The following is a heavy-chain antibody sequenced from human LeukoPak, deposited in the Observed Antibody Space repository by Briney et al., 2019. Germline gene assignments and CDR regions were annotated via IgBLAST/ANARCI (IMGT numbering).Heavy chain of an antibody. V-gene: IGHV4-30-2*01. D-gene: IGHD6-19*01. CDR3: ARVGQWLVGDDY. CDR1: GGSISSGGYY. J-gene: IGHJ4*02. CDR2: IYHSGST. Sequence: SQTLSLTCTVSGGSISSGGYYWSWIRQPPGKGLEWIGYIYHSGSTYYNPSLKSRVTISVDRSKNQFSLKLSSVTAADTAVYYYARVGQWLVGDDYWGQGTLVTVSS.